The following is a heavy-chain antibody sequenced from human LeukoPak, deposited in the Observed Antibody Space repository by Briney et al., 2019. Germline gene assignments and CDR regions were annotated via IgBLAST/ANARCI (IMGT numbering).Heavy chain of an antibody. CDR1: GYTFTGYY. CDR2: INPNSGGT. CDR3: ARANTRQDIVVVPAPHAFDI. J-gene: IGHJ3*02. V-gene: IGHV1-2*02. D-gene: IGHD2-2*01. Sequence: GASVKVSCKASGYTFTGYYMHRVRQAPGQGLEWMGWINPNSGGTNYAQKFQGRVTMTRDTSISTAYMELSRLRSDDTAVYYCARANTRQDIVVVPAPHAFDIWGQGTMVTVSS.